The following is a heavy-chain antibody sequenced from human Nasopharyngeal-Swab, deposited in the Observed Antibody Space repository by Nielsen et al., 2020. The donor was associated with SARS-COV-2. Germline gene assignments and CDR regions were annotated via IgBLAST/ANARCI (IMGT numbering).Heavy chain of an antibody. CDR3: TRDLGRWQLFDP. Sequence: GGSLRLSCAASGFTFSTYSMNWVRQAPGKGLEWVSSISSSSSYIYYADSVKGRFTISRDNAKNSLYLQMNSLRAEDTAVFYCTRDLGRWQLFDPWGQGTLVT. J-gene: IGHJ5*02. D-gene: IGHD7-27*01. CDR2: ISSSSSYI. V-gene: IGHV3-21*01. CDR1: GFTFSTYS.